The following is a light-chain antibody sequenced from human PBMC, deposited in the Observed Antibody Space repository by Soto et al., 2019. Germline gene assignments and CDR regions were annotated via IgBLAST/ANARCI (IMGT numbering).Light chain of an antibody. J-gene: IGKJ4*01. CDR3: QQYNSCRLT. CDR2: DAS. V-gene: IGKV1-5*01. Sequence: DIQMAQSPSALFASIGDRVSVTCRASQPIFTSLAWYQQKPGKAPKLLIYDASVLQTGVPSRFSGFSSGTDFTLTISGLQPDDFATYFCQQYNSCRLTSGGGTKVDIK. CDR1: QPIFTS.